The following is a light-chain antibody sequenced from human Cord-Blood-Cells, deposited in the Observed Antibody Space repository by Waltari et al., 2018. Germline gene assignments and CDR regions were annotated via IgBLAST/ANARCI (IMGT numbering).Light chain of an antibody. J-gene: IGKJ3*01. Sequence: LLPQSPFSPSASSGAMVTNTFQDSPGISSYLAWYQQKPGKAAQLLIYAASTLQSGVPSRFSGSGSGADFTLNISSLQPECFATYYCQQLNSYPFTFGPGTKVDI. V-gene: IGKV1-9*01. CDR1: PGISSY. CDR3: QQLNSYPFT. CDR2: AAS.